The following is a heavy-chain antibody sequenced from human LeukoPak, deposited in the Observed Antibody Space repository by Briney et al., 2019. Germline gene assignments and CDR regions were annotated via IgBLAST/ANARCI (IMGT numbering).Heavy chain of an antibody. CDR1: GFTFSSYA. Sequence: PGGSLRLSCAASGFTFSSYAMSWVRQAPGKGLEWVSAISGSGGSTYYADSVKGRFTISRDNSKNTLYLQMNSLRAEDTAVYYCAKDLGSLAAAGTLGPPVPTLGLDYWGQGTLVTVSS. CDR3: AKDLGSLAAAGTLGPPVPTLGLDY. D-gene: IGHD6-13*01. V-gene: IGHV3-23*01. J-gene: IGHJ4*02. CDR2: ISGSGGST.